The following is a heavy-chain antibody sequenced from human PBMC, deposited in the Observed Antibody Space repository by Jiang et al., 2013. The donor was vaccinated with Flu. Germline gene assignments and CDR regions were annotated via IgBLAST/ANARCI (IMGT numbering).Heavy chain of an antibody. D-gene: IGHD2-15*01. CDR3: ARGPFGDEGGYCSGGSCYPKSLYYYYGMDV. CDR1: GGSFSGYY. Sequence: KPSETLSLTCAVYGGSFSGYYWSWIRQPPGKGLEWIGEINHSGSTNYNPSLKSRVTISVDTSKNQFSLKLSSVTAADTAVYYCARGPFGDEGGYCSGGSCYPKSLYYYYGMDVWGQGTTVTVSS. V-gene: IGHV4-34*01. CDR2: INHSGST. J-gene: IGHJ6*02.